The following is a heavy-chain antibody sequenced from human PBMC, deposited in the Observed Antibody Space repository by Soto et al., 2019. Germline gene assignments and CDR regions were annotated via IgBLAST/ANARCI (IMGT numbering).Heavy chain of an antibody. CDR3: ARDSDGSGSYYTDY. D-gene: IGHD3-10*01. Sequence: ASVKVSCKASGYMFISYGINWVRQAPGQGLEWMGWISAYNGNTKYAQNLQGRVTMTTDTSTSTAYMEMRSLRSDDTAVYYCARDSDGSGSYYTDYWGPGTLVTVSS. V-gene: IGHV1-18*01. CDR2: ISAYNGNT. CDR1: GYMFISYG. J-gene: IGHJ4*02.